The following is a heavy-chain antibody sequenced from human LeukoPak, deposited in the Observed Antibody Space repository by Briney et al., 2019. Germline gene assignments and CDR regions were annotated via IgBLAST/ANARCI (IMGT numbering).Heavy chain of an antibody. V-gene: IGHV1-69*13. CDR2: IIPIFGTA. D-gene: IGHD3-9*01. CDR3: ARSGYFDWLFYNN. Sequence: SVKVSCNASGYTFTGYYMHWVRQAPGQGLEWMGGIIPIFGTANYAQKFQGRVTITADESTSTAYMELSSLRSEDTAVYYCARSGYFDWLFYNNWGQGTLVTVSS. J-gene: IGHJ4*02. CDR1: GYTFTGYY.